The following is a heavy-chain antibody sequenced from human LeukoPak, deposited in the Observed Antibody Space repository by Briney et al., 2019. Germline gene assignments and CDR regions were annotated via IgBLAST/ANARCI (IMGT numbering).Heavy chain of an antibody. D-gene: IGHD1-26*01. J-gene: IGHJ4*02. V-gene: IGHV4-31*03. CDR1: GVSISNDDHY. Sequence: TLSLTCTVSGVSISNDDHYWSWIRQHPGKDLEWIGHLYYSGRTYYNPSLKSRGIISVETAKNQVSLKLSAVTGADTAEYYCARFMLSWREFDCWRQATMVTVCS. CDR2: LYYSGRT. CDR3: ARFMLSWREFDC.